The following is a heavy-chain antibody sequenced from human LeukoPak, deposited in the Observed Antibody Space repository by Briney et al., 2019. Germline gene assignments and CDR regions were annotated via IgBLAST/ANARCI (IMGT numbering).Heavy chain of an antibody. J-gene: IGHJ4*02. Sequence: GASVKVSCKASGGTFSSYAISWVRQAPGQGLEWMGGIIPIFGTATYAQKFQGRVTITADESTSTAYMELSSLRSEDTAVYYCARDDNLGYCTNGVCYGHWGQGTLVTVSS. V-gene: IGHV1-69*13. D-gene: IGHD2-8*01. CDR1: GGTFSSYA. CDR2: IIPIFGTA. CDR3: ARDDNLGYCTNGVCYGH.